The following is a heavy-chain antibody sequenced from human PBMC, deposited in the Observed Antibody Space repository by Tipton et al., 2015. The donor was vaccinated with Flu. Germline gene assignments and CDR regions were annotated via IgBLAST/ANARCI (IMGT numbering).Heavy chain of an antibody. J-gene: IGHJ4*02. V-gene: IGHV3-53*01. CDR2: IYSGGTT. CDR3: ARGEQRYYFDF. Sequence: SLRLSCAASGFSVSSNYMSWVRQAPGKGLEWVSVIYSGGTTYYADSVKGRLTISRDNSKNTLYLQMNSLRAEDTAVYYCARGEQRYYFDFWGQGTLVTVSS. D-gene: IGHD1/OR15-1a*01. CDR1: GFSVSSNY.